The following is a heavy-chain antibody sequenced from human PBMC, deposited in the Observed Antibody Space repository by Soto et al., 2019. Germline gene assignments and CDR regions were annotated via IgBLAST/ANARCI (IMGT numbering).Heavy chain of an antibody. CDR2: ISYDGNNK. Sequence: QVQLVESGGGVVQPGRSLRLSCAASGSTFSSYGMHWVRQAPGKGLEWVAVISYDGNNKYYADSVKGRFTISRDNSKNTIDLQMNSLRAEDTAVYYCATWPVGSDDYLGQGTLVTVSS. CDR1: GSTFSSYG. V-gene: IGHV3-30*03. CDR3: ATWPVGSDDY. J-gene: IGHJ4*02. D-gene: IGHD3-10*01.